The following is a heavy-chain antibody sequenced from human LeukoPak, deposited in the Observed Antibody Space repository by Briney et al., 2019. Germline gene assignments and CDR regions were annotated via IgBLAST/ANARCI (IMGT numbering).Heavy chain of an antibody. CDR1: GFTFSSYG. Sequence: GGSLRLSCAASGFTFSSYGMHGVRQAPGKGLEWVAVIWYDGSNKYYADSVKGRFTISRDNSKNTLYLQMNSLRAEDTAVYYCARDRSGSLDAFDIWGQGTMVTVSS. CDR2: IWYDGSNK. J-gene: IGHJ3*02. CDR3: ARDRSGSLDAFDI. D-gene: IGHD1-26*01. V-gene: IGHV3-33*01.